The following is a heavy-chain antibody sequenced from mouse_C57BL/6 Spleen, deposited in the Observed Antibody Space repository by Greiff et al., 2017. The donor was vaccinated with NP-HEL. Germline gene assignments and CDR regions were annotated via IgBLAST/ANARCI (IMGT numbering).Heavy chain of an antibody. CDR3: ARLYYGNYGYFDY. CDR1: GFTFSDYG. CDR2: ISSGSSTI. Sequence: EVKLVESGGGLVKPGGSLKLSCAASGFTFSDYGMHWVRQAPEKGLEWVAYISSGSSTIYYADTVKGRFTISRDNAKNTLFLQMTSLRSEDTAMYYCARLYYGNYGYFDYWGQGTTLTVSS. D-gene: IGHD2-1*01. V-gene: IGHV5-17*01. J-gene: IGHJ2*01.